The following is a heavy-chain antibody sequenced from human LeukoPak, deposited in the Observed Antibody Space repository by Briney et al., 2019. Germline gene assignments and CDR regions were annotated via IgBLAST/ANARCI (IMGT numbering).Heavy chain of an antibody. CDR2: ISGSGGST. CDR1: GFTFSSYA. J-gene: IGHJ4*02. V-gene: IGHV3-23*01. D-gene: IGHD4-17*01. CDR3: AKDPTVTPLDY. Sequence: GGSLRLSCAASGFTFSSYAMSWVRQAPGKGLEWVSAISGSGGSTHYADSVKGRFTISRDNSKNTLHLQMNSLRAEGTAVYYCAKDPTVTPLDYWGQGTLVTVSS.